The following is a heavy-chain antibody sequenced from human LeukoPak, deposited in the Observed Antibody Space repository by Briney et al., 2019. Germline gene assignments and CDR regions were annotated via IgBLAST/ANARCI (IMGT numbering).Heavy chain of an antibody. V-gene: IGHV3-64D*06. Sequence: GGSLRLSCAASGFTFSSYGMHWVRQAPGKGLEYVSEISSNGGSTYYADSVKGRFTISRDNSKNTLYLQMSSLRAEDTAVYYCVKDSEMATINAFDIWGQGTMVTVSS. CDR1: GFTFSSYG. CDR2: ISSNGGST. CDR3: VKDSEMATINAFDI. J-gene: IGHJ3*02. D-gene: IGHD5-24*01.